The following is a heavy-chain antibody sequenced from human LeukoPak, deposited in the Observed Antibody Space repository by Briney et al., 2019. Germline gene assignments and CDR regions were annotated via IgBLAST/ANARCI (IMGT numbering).Heavy chain of an antibody. J-gene: IGHJ4*02. D-gene: IGHD3-22*01. CDR2: ISGSGGST. Sequence: PGGSLRLSCAVSGFTFSTYGMTWVRQAPGKGLEWVSTISGSGGSTRYADSVKGRFTISRDNSKNTLYLQMNSLRAEDTAVYNCAKVDSSGSFDYWGQGTLVTVSS. CDR3: AKVDSSGSFDY. CDR1: GFTFSTYG. V-gene: IGHV3-23*01.